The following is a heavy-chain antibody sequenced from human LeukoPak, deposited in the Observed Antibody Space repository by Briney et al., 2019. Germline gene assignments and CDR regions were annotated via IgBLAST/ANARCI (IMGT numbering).Heavy chain of an antibody. J-gene: IGHJ6*02. V-gene: IGHV3-33*08. D-gene: IGHD6-19*01. CDR2: IWYDGSNK. CDR1: GSTFSSYW. Sequence: GGSLRLSCTASGSTFSSYWMSWVRQAPGKGLEWVAVIWYDGSNKNYADPVKGRFTISRDNSKSTLYLQMNSLRAEDTAVYYCARGPVAGSNYYYGMDVWGQGTTVTASS. CDR3: ARGPVAGSNYYYGMDV.